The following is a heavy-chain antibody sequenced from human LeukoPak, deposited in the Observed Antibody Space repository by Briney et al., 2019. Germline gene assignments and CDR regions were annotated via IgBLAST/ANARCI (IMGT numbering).Heavy chain of an antibody. V-gene: IGHV3-30*02. CDR3: AKDRSGYDPYFDY. CDR2: IRYDGSNK. Sequence: GGSLRLSCAASGFTFSSYGMHWVRQAPGKGLEWVAFIRYDGSNKYYADSVKGRFSISRDNSKNTLYLQMNSLRAEDTAVYYCAKDRSGYDPYFDYWGQGTLVTVSS. J-gene: IGHJ4*02. D-gene: IGHD5-12*01. CDR1: GFTFSSYG.